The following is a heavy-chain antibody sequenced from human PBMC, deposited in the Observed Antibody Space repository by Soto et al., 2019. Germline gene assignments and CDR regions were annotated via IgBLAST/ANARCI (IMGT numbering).Heavy chain of an antibody. CDR1: GGSISSYY. J-gene: IGHJ6*03. V-gene: IGHV4-59*01. CDR2: IYYSGST. Sequence: PSETLSLTCTVSGGSISSYYWSWIRQPPGKGLEWIGYIYYSGSTNYNPSLKSRVTISVDTSKNQFSLKLSSVTAADTAVYYCARGSEEWLFMGSRIYYYYMDVWGKGTTVTVSS. D-gene: IGHD3-3*01. CDR3: ARGSEEWLFMGSRIYYYYMDV.